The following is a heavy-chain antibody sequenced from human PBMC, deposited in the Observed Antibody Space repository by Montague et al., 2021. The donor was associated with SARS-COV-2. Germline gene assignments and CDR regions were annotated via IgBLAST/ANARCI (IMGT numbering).Heavy chain of an antibody. Sequence: SLRLSCAASGFTFSGYEMNRVRQAPGKGLEWVSSTSWDGGVKGYADSVKGRFTISRDNARNSLYLQMNSLRPDDTAFYYCAKGRHGSGTYYSDSWGQGTLVTVSS. CDR2: TSWDGGVK. J-gene: IGHJ4*02. CDR1: GFTFSGYE. CDR3: AKGRHGSGTYYSDS. V-gene: IGHV3-9*01. D-gene: IGHD3-10*01.